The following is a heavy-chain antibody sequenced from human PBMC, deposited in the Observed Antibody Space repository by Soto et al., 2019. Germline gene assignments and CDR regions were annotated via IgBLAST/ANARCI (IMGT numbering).Heavy chain of an antibody. CDR3: ARGQGWLDP. CDR1: GFAFSGYW. V-gene: IGHV3-7*01. Sequence: QLVESGGGLVQPGGSLRLTCAGSGFAFSGYWMSWVRQAPWKGLEWVASIEDKGSEKYYVDSVKGRFTISRDNAKNSLFLQMNSLGAEDTAVYYCARGQGWLDPWGQGTLVTVSS. CDR2: IEDKGSEK. J-gene: IGHJ5*02.